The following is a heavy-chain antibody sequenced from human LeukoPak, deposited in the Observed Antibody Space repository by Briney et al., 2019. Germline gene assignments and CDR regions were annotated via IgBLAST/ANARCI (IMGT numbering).Heavy chain of an antibody. D-gene: IGHD6-19*01. J-gene: IGHJ4*02. Sequence: GGSLRLSCAASGFTFDDHAMHWVRQAPGRGLEWVSLISWDGATTYADSVKGRFTISRDNSKNTLYLQMNSLRAEDTAVYYCAKDRSSSGWYGAAAMNYWGQGTLVTVSS. CDR1: GFTFDDHA. V-gene: IGHV3-43D*04. CDR3: AKDRSSSGWYGAAAMNY. CDR2: ISWDGATT.